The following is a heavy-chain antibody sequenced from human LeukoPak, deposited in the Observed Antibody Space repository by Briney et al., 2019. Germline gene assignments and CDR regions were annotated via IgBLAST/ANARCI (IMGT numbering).Heavy chain of an antibody. J-gene: IGHJ4*02. CDR3: ARDYAYYDFWGGHFDY. Sequence: GGSLRLSCAASGFTFSSYWMSWVRQAPGKGLEWVANIKQDGSEKYYVDSVKGRFTISRDNAKNSLYLQMNSLRAEDTAVYYCARDYAYYDFWGGHFDYWGQGTLVTVSS. CDR1: GFTFSSYW. V-gene: IGHV3-7*01. CDR2: IKQDGSEK. D-gene: IGHD3-3*01.